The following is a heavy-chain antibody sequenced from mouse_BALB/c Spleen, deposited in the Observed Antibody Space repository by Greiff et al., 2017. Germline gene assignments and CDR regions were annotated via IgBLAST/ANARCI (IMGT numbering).Heavy chain of an antibody. CDR1: GFTFSSYA. J-gene: IGHJ2*01. V-gene: IGHV5-6-5*01. CDR3: ARGFLYDSYYFDY. CDR2: ISSGGST. D-gene: IGHD2-3*01. Sequence: EVKVVESGGGLVKPGGSLKLSCAASGFTFSSYAMSWVRQTPEKRLEWVASISSGGSTYYPDSVKGRFTISRDNARNILYLQMSSLRSEDTAMYYCARGFLYDSYYFDYWGQGTTLTVSS.